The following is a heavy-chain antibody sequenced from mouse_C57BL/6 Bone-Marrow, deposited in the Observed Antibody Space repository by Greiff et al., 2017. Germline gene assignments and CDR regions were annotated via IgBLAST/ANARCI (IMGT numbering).Heavy chain of an antibody. J-gene: IGHJ4*01. D-gene: IGHD4-1*01. CDR1: GYTFTTYP. CDR2: FHPYNDDT. Sequence: QVQLQQSGAELVKPGASVKMSCKASGYTFTTYPIEWMKQNHGKSLEWIGNFHPYNDDTKYNEKFKGKATLNVEKYYSKVYLELSRLTSDDSAVYYCSRHWDGARDYWGQGTSVTVS. V-gene: IGHV1-47*01. CDR3: SRHWDGARDY.